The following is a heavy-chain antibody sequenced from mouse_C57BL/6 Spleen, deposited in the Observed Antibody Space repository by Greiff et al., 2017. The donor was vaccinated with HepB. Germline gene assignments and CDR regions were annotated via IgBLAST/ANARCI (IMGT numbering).Heavy chain of an antibody. J-gene: IGHJ2*01. CDR2: IYPGNSDT. V-gene: IGHV1-5*01. CDR1: GYTFTSYW. D-gene: IGHD1-1*01. Sequence: DVQLQESGTVLARPGASVKMSCKTSGYTFTSYWMHWVKQRPGQGLEWIGAIYPGNSDTSYNQKFKGKAKLTAVTSASTAYMELSSLTNEDSAVYYCTNYYGSPPLYFDYWGQGTTLTVSS. CDR3: TNYYGSPPLYFDY.